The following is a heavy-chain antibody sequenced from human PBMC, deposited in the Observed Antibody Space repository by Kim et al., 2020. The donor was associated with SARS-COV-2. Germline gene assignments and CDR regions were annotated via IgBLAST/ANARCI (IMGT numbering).Heavy chain of an antibody. CDR3: ARRSVDTARTRNAFDI. CDR1: GFTFSSYW. CDR2: INSDGSST. Sequence: GGSLRLSCAASGFTFSSYWMHWVRQAPGKGLVWVSRINSDGSSTSYADSVKGRFTISRDNAKNTLYLQMNSLRAEDTAVYYCARRSVDTARTRNAFDIWGQGTMVTVSS. J-gene: IGHJ3*02. V-gene: IGHV3-74*01. D-gene: IGHD5-18*01.